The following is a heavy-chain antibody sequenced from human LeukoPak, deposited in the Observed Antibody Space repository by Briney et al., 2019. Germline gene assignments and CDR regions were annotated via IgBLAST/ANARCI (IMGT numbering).Heavy chain of an antibody. V-gene: IGHV3-7*01. CDR1: GFTFSNHA. D-gene: IGHD3-3*01. CDR3: ATDRGWRTSGYYLYYFEY. J-gene: IGHJ4*02. CDR2: IKHDGSEK. Sequence: PGGSLRLSCAASGFTFSNHAMQWVRQAPGKGLEWVASIKHDGSEKYYVDSVRGRFTISRDNTMNSLYLQMSSLRAEDTAVYYCATDRGWRTSGYYLYYFEYWGQGTLVTYSS.